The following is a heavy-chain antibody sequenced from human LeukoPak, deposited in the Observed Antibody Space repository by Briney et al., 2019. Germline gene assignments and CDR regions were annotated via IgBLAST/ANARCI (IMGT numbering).Heavy chain of an antibody. CDR2: IIPIFGTA. D-gene: IGHD6-13*01. Sequence: SVKVSCKASGGTFSRYAISWVRQAPGQGLEWMGGIIPIFGTANYAQKFQGRVTITTDESTSTAYMELSSLRSEDTAVYYCAREDTAAGTSWFDPWGQGTLVTASS. CDR1: GGTFSRYA. J-gene: IGHJ5*02. CDR3: AREDTAAGTSWFDP. V-gene: IGHV1-69*05.